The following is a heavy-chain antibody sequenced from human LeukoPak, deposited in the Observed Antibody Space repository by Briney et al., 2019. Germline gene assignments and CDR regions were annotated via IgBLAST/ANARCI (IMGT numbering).Heavy chain of an antibody. CDR1: GLTFSSYA. CDR3: ARGYSSSSGYFQH. J-gene: IGHJ1*01. V-gene: IGHV3-30-3*01. CDR2: ISYDGSNK. D-gene: IGHD6-13*01. Sequence: PGRSLRLSCAASGLTFSSYAMHWVRQAPGKGLEWVAVISYDGSNKYYADSVKGRFTISRDNSENTLYLQMNSLRAEDTAVYYCARGYSSSSGYFQHWGQGTLVTVSS.